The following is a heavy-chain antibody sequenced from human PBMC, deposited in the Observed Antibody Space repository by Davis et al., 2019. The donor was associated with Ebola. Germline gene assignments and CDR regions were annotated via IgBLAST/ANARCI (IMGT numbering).Heavy chain of an antibody. Sequence: AASVKVSCKASGYTFTSYGISWVRQAPGQGLEWMGWISAYNGNTNYAQKLQGRVTMTTDTSTSTAYMELSRLRSDDTAVYYCARAQDDILTGYTRNHYYYYGMDVWGQGTTVTVSS. CDR1: GYTFTSYG. CDR2: ISAYNGNT. D-gene: IGHD3-9*01. V-gene: IGHV1-18*01. J-gene: IGHJ6*02. CDR3: ARAQDDILTGYTRNHYYYYGMDV.